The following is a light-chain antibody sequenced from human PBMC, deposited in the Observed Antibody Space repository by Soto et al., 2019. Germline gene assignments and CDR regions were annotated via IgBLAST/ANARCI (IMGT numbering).Light chain of an antibody. CDR3: QQYDNSRT. CDR2: RIS. Sequence: IVLTQSPGTLSLSPGEGATLSCRASQSVNRRSLAWYQQQPGQAPRLLISRISNRATGIPDRFSGSGSGADFTLTISRLEPEDFAVYYCQQYDNSRTFGQGTKVEIK. J-gene: IGKJ1*01. V-gene: IGKV3-20*01. CDR1: QSVNRRS.